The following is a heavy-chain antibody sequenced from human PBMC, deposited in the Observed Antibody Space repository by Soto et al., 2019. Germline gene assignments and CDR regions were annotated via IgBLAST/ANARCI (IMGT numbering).Heavy chain of an antibody. J-gene: IGHJ3*02. Sequence: PGESLKISCKCSGCSFTSYWIGWVRQMPGKGLEWMGIIYPGDSDTRYSPSFQGQVTISADKSISTAYLQWSSLKASDTAMYYCASQEMATKNVDAFDIWGQGTMVTISS. CDR3: ASQEMATKNVDAFDI. CDR2: IYPGDSDT. V-gene: IGHV5-51*01. D-gene: IGHD5-12*01. CDR1: GCSFTSYW.